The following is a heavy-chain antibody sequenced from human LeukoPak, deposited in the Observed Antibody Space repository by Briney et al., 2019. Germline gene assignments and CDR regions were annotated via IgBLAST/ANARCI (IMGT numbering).Heavy chain of an antibody. D-gene: IGHD1-26*01. CDR2: IYYSGSN. CDR1: GASITSYY. V-gene: IGHV4-59*08. J-gene: IGHJ4*02. CDR3: ARLSIVGATNIDY. Sequence: SETLSLTCTVSGASITSYYRSWIRQPPGKGLEWIGYIYYSGSNTYKPSLKSRVTLSVDTSKNQFSLKLSSVTAADTAVYYCARLSIVGATNIDYWGQGTLVTVSS.